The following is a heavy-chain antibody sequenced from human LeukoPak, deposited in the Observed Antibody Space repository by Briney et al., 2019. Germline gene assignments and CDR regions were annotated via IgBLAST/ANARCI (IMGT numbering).Heavy chain of an antibody. J-gene: IGHJ4*02. CDR3: PKHLSISSMYYYDS. CDR1: GFTFSTYV. Sequence: GGSLRLSCAASGFTFSTYVIRWVGQAPGKGLGWVSTIIGSGDSTYYADSVKGRFTISRDNSKNTLYLQVNSLRAEDTAFYYCPKHLSISSMYYYDSWGKGTLVTVSS. V-gene: IGHV3-23*01. D-gene: IGHD3-3*02. CDR2: IIGSGDST.